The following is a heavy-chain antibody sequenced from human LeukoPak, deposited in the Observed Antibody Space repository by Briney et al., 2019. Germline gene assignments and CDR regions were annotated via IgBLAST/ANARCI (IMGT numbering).Heavy chain of an antibody. Sequence: ASVKVSCKVSGYTLTELSMHWVRQAPGQGLEWLGGFNPLNGDTHYAQKFKGRVTMTRDMSIATAYMELSWVRSDDTAVYFCARSTVMTDLDFWGQGTLVTVSS. CDR3: ARSTVMTDLDF. V-gene: IGHV1-2*02. J-gene: IGHJ4*02. D-gene: IGHD2-21*02. CDR1: GYTLTELS. CDR2: FNPLNGDT.